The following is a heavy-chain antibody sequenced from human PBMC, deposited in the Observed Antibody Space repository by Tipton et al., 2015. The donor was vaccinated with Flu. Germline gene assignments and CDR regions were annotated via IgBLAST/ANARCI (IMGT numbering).Heavy chain of an antibody. V-gene: IGHV3-9*01. CDR2: ISWNSASI. D-gene: IGHD3-22*01. CDR1: GFTFDDFT. Sequence: SLRLSCVVSGFTFDDFTMNWVRQAPGKGLEWVADISWNSASIGYADSVKGRFTISRDNAKNSLYLQMHSLSTEDTALYHCAKGGMGDYDTSGFVQAWGRGTLVNGSS. J-gene: IGHJ4*02. CDR3: AKGGMGDYDTSGFVQA.